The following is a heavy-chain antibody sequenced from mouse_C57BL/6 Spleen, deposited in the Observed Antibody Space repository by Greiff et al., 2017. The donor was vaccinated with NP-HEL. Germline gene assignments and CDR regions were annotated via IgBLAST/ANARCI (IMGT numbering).Heavy chain of an antibody. J-gene: IGHJ2*01. D-gene: IGHD2-4*01. CDR3: ARHYDYPDY. Sequence: EVHLVESGGGLVKPGGSLKLSCAASGFTFSSYAMSWVRQTPEKRLEWVATISDGGSYTYYPDNVKGRFTISRDNAKNNLYLQMSHLKSEDTAMYYCARHYDYPDYWGQGTTLTVSS. CDR1: GFTFSSYA. CDR2: ISDGGSYT. V-gene: IGHV5-4*01.